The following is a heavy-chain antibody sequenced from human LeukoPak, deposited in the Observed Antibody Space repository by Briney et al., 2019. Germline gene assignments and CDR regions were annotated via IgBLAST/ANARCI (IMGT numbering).Heavy chain of an antibody. J-gene: IGHJ6*03. CDR3: ARVDRYHYYLDV. Sequence: SVKVSCKASGGTFSSYSITWVRQAPGQGLEWMGGIMPLFNTANYAQQFQGRVTITTDESTSTAYIELSSPRFEDTAMYYCARVDRYHYYLDVWGKGTTVTVSS. V-gene: IGHV1-69*05. CDR1: GGTFSSYS. CDR2: IMPLFNTA.